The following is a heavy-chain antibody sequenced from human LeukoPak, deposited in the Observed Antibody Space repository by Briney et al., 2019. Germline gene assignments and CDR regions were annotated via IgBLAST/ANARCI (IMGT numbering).Heavy chain of an antibody. J-gene: IGHJ4*02. V-gene: IGHV3-48*04. D-gene: IGHD6-6*01. CDR1: GFTFSSYS. CDR2: ISSSSSTI. Sequence: PGGSLRLSCAASGFTFSSYSMNWVRQAPGKGLEWVSYISSSSSTIYYADSVKGRFTISRDNAKNSLYLQMNSLRAEDTAVYYCARVVSSPFDYWGQGTLVTVSS. CDR3: ARVVSSPFDY.